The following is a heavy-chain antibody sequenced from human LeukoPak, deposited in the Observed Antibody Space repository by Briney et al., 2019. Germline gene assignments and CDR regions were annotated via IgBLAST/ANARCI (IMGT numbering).Heavy chain of an antibody. V-gene: IGHV3-30-3*01. CDR3: ARDHSIYKGCSSGWYLDY. J-gene: IGHJ4*02. CDR1: GFTFSSYA. D-gene: IGHD6-19*01. Sequence: PGGSLRLSCAASGFTFSSYAMHWVRQAPGKGLEWVAVISYDGSNKYYADSVKGRFTISRDNSKNTLYLQMNSLRAEDTAVYYCARDHSIYKGCSSGWYLDYWGQGTLVTVSS. CDR2: ISYDGSNK.